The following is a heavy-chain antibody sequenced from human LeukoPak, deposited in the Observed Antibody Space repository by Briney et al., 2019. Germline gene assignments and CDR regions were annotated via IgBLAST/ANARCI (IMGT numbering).Heavy chain of an antibody. D-gene: IGHD3-3*01. V-gene: IGHV4-39*01. J-gene: IGHJ4*02. CDR3: ARLAGYDFWSGYYISRAYFDY. Sequence: SETLSLTCTVSDGSISGSSYYWGWIRQPPGRGLEWIGSIYYSGSTYYNPSLKSRVTISVDTSKNQFSLKLSSVTAADTAVYYCARLAGYDFWSGYYISRAYFDYWGQGTLVTVSS. CDR2: IYYSGST. CDR1: DGSISGSSYY.